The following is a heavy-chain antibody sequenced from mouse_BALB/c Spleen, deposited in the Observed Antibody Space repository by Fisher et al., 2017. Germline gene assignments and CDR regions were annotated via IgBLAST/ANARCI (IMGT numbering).Heavy chain of an antibody. D-gene: IGHD2-4*01. V-gene: IGHV1-4*01. CDR3: ARGITWAMDY. Sequence: KFKGKATLTADKSSSTAYMQLSSLTSEDSAVYFCARGITWAMDYWGQGTSVTVSS. J-gene: IGHJ4*01.